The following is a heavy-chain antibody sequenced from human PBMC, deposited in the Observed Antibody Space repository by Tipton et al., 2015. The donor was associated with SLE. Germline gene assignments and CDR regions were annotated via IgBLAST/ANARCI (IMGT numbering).Heavy chain of an antibody. CDR3: ASGIRDYDILTGLMDV. CDR1: GFTFSSYE. V-gene: IGHV3-48*03. J-gene: IGHJ6*02. D-gene: IGHD3-9*01. CDR2: ISSSGSTI. Sequence: GSLRLSGAASGFTFSSYEMNWVRQAPGKGLEWVSYISSSGSTIYYADSVKGRFTISRDNAKNSLYLQMNSLRAEDTAVYYCASGIRDYDILTGLMDVWGQGTTVTVSS.